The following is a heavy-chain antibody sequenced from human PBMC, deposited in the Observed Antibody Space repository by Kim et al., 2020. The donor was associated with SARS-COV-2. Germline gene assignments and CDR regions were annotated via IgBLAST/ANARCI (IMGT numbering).Heavy chain of an antibody. D-gene: IGHD3-10*01. CDR2: ISGSGGSI. J-gene: IGHJ6*02. CDR3: AKDYISYDV. Sequence: GGSLRLSCAASGFSLSAYAMHWVRQAPGKGLEWVSGISGSGGSINYADSVKGRFTISRDNSKNTLYLQMNSLRLEDTAVYYCAKDYISYDVCAQENMV. CDR1: GFSLSAYA. V-gene: IGHV3-23*01.